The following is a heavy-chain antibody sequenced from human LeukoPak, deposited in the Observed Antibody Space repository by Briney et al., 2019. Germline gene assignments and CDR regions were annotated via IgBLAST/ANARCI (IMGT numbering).Heavy chain of an antibody. V-gene: IGHV5-51*01. D-gene: IGHD2-8*01. Sequence: GESLKISCKGSGYSFTSYWIGWVRQMPGKGLEWIGIIYPDGSDTKYSPSFQGQVTISADKSISTAYLQWSSLKASDTAMYYCARLAFCTNAVCFSNYYYSMDVWGRGTTVTVSS. J-gene: IGHJ6*03. CDR2: IYPDGSDT. CDR1: GYSFTSYW. CDR3: ARLAFCTNAVCFSNYYYSMDV.